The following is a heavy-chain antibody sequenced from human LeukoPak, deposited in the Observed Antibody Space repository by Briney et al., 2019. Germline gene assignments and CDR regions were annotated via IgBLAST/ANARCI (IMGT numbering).Heavy chain of an antibody. Sequence: GGSLRLSCAASGFTFSSYAMSWVRQAPGKGLEWVSAISGRGGSTYYADSVKGRFTISRDNSKNTLYLQLNSLRAEDTAIYYCAKGRYNYDYWGQGTLVTVSS. D-gene: IGHD5-18*01. CDR1: GFTFSSYA. J-gene: IGHJ4*02. CDR2: ISGRGGST. CDR3: AKGRYNYDY. V-gene: IGHV3-23*01.